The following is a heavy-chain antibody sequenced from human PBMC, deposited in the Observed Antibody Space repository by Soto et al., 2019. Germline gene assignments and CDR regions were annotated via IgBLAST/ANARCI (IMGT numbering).Heavy chain of an antibody. CDR2: ISGSLGSA. Sequence: VGSVRLSCAVSGFTFNDYAMSRVRQAPGKGLEWVSTISGSLGSAYYAASVEGRFTISGDNSNNTLYLQMNSLRVEDTATYYCAKDSRLPGFGLLIHAFDIWGHGTMVTVSS. V-gene: IGHV3-23*01. CDR1: GFTFNDYA. CDR3: AKDSRLPGFGLLIHAFDI. J-gene: IGHJ3*02. D-gene: IGHD3-3*01.